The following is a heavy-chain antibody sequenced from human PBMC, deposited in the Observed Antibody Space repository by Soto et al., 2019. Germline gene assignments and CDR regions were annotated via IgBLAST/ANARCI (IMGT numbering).Heavy chain of an antibody. CDR2: IYYSGST. CDR1: GGSIISYY. CDR3: ARHNYGSGSTYFDY. J-gene: IGHJ4*02. V-gene: IGHV4-59*08. D-gene: IGHD3-10*01. Sequence: PSETLSLTCVVSGGSIISYYWSWIRQPPGKGLEWIGYIYYSGSTNYNPSLKSRVTISADTSKNQFSLKLNSMTAADTAVYYCARHNYGSGSTYFDYWGQGTLVTSPQ.